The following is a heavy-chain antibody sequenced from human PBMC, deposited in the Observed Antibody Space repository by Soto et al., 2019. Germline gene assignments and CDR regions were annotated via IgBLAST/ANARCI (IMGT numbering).Heavy chain of an antibody. CDR3: VSVVVTAWGNWFDP. J-gene: IGHJ5*02. D-gene: IGHD2-21*02. CDR2: IYYSGST. V-gene: IGHV4-28*01. Sequence: SETLSLTCAVSGYSISGSNWWAWIRQPPGKGLEWIGYIYYSGSTYYNPSLKSRVTMSVDTSKNQFSLKLSSVTAVDTAVYYCVSVVVTAWGNWFDPWGQGTLVTVSS. CDR1: GYSISGSNW.